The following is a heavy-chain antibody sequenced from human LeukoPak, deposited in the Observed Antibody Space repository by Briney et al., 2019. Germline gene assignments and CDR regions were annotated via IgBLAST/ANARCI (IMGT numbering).Heavy chain of an antibody. CDR3: ARVGGYYYYYGIDV. CDR2: IIPIFGTA. Sequence: SPKVSCKASGGTFISYAISWVRQAPGQGLEWMGGIIPIFGTANNAQKCQGRVTVTPDESTSTVYMELSSLRSEDTAVYYCARVGGYYYYYGIDVWGQGTTVTVSS. V-gene: IGHV1-69*01. D-gene: IGHD3-16*01. J-gene: IGHJ6*02. CDR1: GGTFISYA.